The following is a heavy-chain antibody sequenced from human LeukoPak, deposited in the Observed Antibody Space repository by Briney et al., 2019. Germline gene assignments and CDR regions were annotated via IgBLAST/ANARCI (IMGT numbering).Heavy chain of an antibody. CDR3: ARGNSDYDYAFDI. CDR2: LYYSGST. V-gene: IGHV4-59*01. Sequence: PSETLSLTCTVSGGSISSYYWSWIRQSPGKGLEWIGYLYYSGSTNYNPSLKSRVTISVDTSKNQFSLRLSSVTSADTAVYYCARGNSDYDYAFDIWGRGTMVTVSP. D-gene: IGHD5-12*01. CDR1: GGSISSYY. J-gene: IGHJ3*02.